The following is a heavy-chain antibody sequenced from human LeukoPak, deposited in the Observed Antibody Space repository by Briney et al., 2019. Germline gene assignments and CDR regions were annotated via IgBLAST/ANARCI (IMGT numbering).Heavy chain of an antibody. CDR3: ARVRCTTTCGGFDY. J-gene: IGHJ4*02. CDR2: IYHSGGT. CDR1: GGSISSTNW. D-gene: IGHD2-2*01. Sequence: SGTLSLTCAVSGGSISSTNWWRWVRQPPGEGLEWIGEIYHSGGTNYNPSLKSRVTISIDKSKNQFSLNLSSVTAADTAVYFCARVRCTTTCGGFDYWGQGTLVSVSS. V-gene: IGHV4-4*02.